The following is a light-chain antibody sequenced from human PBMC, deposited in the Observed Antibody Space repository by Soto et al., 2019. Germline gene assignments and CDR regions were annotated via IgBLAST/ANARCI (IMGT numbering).Light chain of an antibody. CDR3: QQYGSSPLT. V-gene: IGKV3-20*01. CDR2: GAS. CDR1: QSVSSK. J-gene: IGKJ4*01. Sequence: TRAAATRSLSPAERPNLYCRASQSVSSKLAWYQQKPGQAPRLLIYGASSRATGIPDRFSGSGPGTDFTLTIRCLESEDFAVYYCQQYGSSPLTFGGGTKVDI.